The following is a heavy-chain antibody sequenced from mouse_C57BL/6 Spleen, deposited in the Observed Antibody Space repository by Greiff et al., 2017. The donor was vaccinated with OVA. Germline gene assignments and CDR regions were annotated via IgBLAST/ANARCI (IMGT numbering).Heavy chain of an antibody. CDR2: ISDGGSYT. CDR1: GFTFSSYA. V-gene: IGHV5-4*03. CDR3: ARVGYYGSSYFDY. J-gene: IGHJ2*01. Sequence: EVKVEESGGGLVKPGGSLKLSCAASGFTFSSYAMSWVRQTPEKRLEWVATISDGGSYTYYPDNVKGRFTISRDNAKNNLYLQMSHLKSEDTAMYYCARVGYYGSSYFDYWGQGTTLTVSS. D-gene: IGHD1-1*01.